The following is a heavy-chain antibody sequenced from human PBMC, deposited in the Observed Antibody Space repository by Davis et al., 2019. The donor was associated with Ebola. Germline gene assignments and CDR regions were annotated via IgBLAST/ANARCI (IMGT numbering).Heavy chain of an antibody. V-gene: IGHV3-30*04. CDR1: GFTFSSYA. J-gene: IGHJ4*02. CDR3: ARDIGYCSGGSCYSTAYFDY. D-gene: IGHD2-15*01. Sequence: GESLKISCAASGFTFSSYAMHWVRQAPGKGLEWVAVISYDGSNKYYADSVKGRFTISRDNAKNSLYLQMNSLRAEDTAVYYCARDIGYCSGGSCYSTAYFDYWGQGTLVTVSS. CDR2: ISYDGSNK.